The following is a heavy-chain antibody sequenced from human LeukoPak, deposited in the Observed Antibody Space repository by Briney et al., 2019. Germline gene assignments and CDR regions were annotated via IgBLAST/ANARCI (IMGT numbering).Heavy chain of an antibody. CDR3: ARGGSDTAMAHDY. CDR2: TDRDGSRT. V-gene: IGHV3-74*01. Sequence: PGGSLRLSCAASGFTFSNHWMHWVRQAPGKGLMWVSRTDRDGSRTDYADSVKGRFTISRDDAKNTLYLQVSSLRAEDTAVYFCARGGSDTAMAHDYWGQGTLVTVSS. J-gene: IGHJ4*02. D-gene: IGHD5-18*01. CDR1: GFTFSNHW.